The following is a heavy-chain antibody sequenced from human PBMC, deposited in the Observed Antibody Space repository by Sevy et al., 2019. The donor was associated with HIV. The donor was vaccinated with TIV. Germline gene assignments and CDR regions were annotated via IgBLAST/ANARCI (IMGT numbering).Heavy chain of an antibody. V-gene: IGHV4-34*01. CDR3: ARGSMVRDSCWFDP. CDR1: GGSFSGYY. CDR2: INHSGST. J-gene: IGHJ5*02. Sequence: SETLSLTCAVYGGSFSGYYWSWIRQPPGKGLEWIGEINHSGSTNYNPSLKSRVTISVDTSKNQFSLKLRSVTAADTAVYYCARGSMVRDSCWFDPWGQGTLVTVSS. D-gene: IGHD3-10*01.